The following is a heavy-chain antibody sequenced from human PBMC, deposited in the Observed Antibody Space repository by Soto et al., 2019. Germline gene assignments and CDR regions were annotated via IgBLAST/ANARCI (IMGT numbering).Heavy chain of an antibody. CDR2: INSDGSST. CDR1: GFTFSSYW. J-gene: IGHJ4*02. CDR3: LRGGDCSSTSCYATLDLLFY. Sequence: EVQVVESGGGLVQPGGSLRLSCAASGFTFSSYWMHWVRQAPGKGLVWVSRINSDGSSTSYADSVKGRFTISRDNAKNTLYLQMNSLRVEATAVYYCLRGGDCSSTSCYATLDLLFYWGKGTLVTVSS. V-gene: IGHV3-74*01. D-gene: IGHD2-2*01.